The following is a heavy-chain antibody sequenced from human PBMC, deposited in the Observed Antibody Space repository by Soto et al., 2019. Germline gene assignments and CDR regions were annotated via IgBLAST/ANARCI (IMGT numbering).Heavy chain of an antibody. CDR1: GGSFSGYY. V-gene: IGHV4-34*01. CDR2: INHSGST. Sequence: QVQLQQWGAGLLKPSETLSLTCAVYGGSFSGYYWSWIRQPPGKGLEWIGEINHSGSTNYNPSLKSRVIISVDTSKNQFSLKLSYVTAADTAVYYCARGGRRRFFGVVIIPPRFDPLGQGTLVTVSS. J-gene: IGHJ5*02. CDR3: ARGGRRRFFGVVIIPPRFDP. D-gene: IGHD3-3*01.